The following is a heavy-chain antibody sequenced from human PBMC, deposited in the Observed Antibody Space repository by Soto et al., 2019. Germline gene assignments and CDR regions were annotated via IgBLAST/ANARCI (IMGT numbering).Heavy chain of an antibody. CDR2: IYYSGST. CDR1: CGSISSGGYY. V-gene: IGHV4-31*03. J-gene: IGHJ4*02. Sequence: PSETLSLTCTVSCGSISSGGYYRSWIRQHPRKGLEWIGYIYYSGSTYYNPSLKSRVTISVDTSKNQFSLKLSSVTAADTAVYYCARERTDTAMFDYWGQGTLVTVSS. D-gene: IGHD5-18*01. CDR3: ARERTDTAMFDY.